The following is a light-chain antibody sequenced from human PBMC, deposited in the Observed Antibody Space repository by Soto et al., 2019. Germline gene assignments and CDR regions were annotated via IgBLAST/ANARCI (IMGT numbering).Light chain of an antibody. CDR3: ASYAGSNKV. CDR2: EVT. V-gene: IGLV2-8*01. Sequence: QSALTQPPSASGSPGQSVTIFCTGTSSDVGAYNYVSWYQQHPGKAPKLMIYEVTKRPSGVPDRFSGSKSGNTASLTVSGLLAEDEADYYCASYAGSNKVFGTGTKVTVL. J-gene: IGLJ1*01. CDR1: SSDVGAYNY.